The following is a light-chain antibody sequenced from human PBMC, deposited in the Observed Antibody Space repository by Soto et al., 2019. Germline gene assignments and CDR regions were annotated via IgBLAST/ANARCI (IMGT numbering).Light chain of an antibody. Sequence: EIVMTQSPVTLSVSPGERVTLSCRASQSVSSNLAWYQQKPGQAPSLLLYGASTRATGIPVRFRGSGSGTEFTLTISSLQSEDSAVYYCHQYNSWPRGTFGPGTKVDIK. V-gene: IGKV3-15*01. CDR2: GAS. J-gene: IGKJ3*01. CDR3: HQYNSWPRGT. CDR1: QSVSSN.